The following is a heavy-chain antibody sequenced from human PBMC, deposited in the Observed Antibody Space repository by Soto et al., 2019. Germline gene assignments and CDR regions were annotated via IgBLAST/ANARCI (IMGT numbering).Heavy chain of an antibody. J-gene: IGHJ3*01. CDR1: GFTFSSSE. Sequence: EVQLVESGGGLIQPGGSLRLSCAASGFTFSSSEMYWVRQAPGKGREWVSYIHPSGQPIFYADSVKGRFTNSSDNAKNSLYLQMSRLRAEDSAVYYCARRASRWGQGTMVTVSS. CDR3: ARRASR. V-gene: IGHV3-48*03. CDR2: IHPSGQPI. D-gene: IGHD1-26*01.